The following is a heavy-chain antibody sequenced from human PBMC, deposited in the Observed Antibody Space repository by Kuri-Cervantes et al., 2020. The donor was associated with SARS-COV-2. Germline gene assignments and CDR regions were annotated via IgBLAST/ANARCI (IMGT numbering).Heavy chain of an antibody. D-gene: IGHD7-27*01. V-gene: IGHV3-74*01. J-gene: IGHJ4*02. CDR2: INSDGSST. CDR3: ARERQTGDRYFDY. CDR1: GFTFSSYW. Sequence: GESLKISCAASGFTFSSYWMHWVRQAPGEGLVWVSRINSDGSSTSYADSVKGRFTISRDNAKNTLYLQMNSLRAEDTAVYYCARERQTGDRYFDYWGQGTLVTVSS.